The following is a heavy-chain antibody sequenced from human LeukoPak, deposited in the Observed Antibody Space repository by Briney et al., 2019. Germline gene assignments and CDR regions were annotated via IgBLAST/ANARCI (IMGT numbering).Heavy chain of an antibody. CDR2: IKSKRDGGTT. Sequence: TGGSLRLSCAASGFTFNTAWMAWVRQAPGKGLEWVGRIKSKRDGGTTYYGASVKGRFTLSRDDSKDTLFLQMNSLKIDDTALYYCTTDLGRWGQGTLVTVSS. CDR1: GFTFNTAW. J-gene: IGHJ1*01. CDR3: TTDLGR. V-gene: IGHV3-15*01.